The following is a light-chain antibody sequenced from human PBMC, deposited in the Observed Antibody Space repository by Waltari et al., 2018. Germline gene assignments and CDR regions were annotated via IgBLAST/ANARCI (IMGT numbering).Light chain of an antibody. Sequence: DIQMTQSPSSLSASVGDRVTISCRASQSVGHYLNWYQHEPGKAPKLLIYAASNLESGVPSRFGGSGSGTDFTLTISSLQPDDSATYYCQQSLSPPWTFGQGTKLEIK. CDR3: QQSLSPPWT. V-gene: IGKV1-39*01. CDR2: AAS. J-gene: IGKJ1*01. CDR1: QSVGHY.